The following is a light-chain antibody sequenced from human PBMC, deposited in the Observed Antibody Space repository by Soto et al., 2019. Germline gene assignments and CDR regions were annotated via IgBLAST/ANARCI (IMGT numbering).Light chain of an antibody. CDR3: AAWDDSLSGVV. J-gene: IGLJ2*01. CDR1: SSDIGSNP. CDR2: NNN. V-gene: IGLV1-47*02. Sequence: QSVLTQPPSASGTPGQRVSISCSGSSSDIGSNPVSWYQQYPGTAPKLLIYNNNDRPSGVPDRISGTKSGTSASLAISGLRSEDEADYYCAAWDDSLSGVVFGGGTKLTVL.